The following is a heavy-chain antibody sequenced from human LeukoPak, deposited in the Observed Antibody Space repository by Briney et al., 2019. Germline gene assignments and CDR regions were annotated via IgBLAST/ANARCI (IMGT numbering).Heavy chain of an antibody. CDR2: INPTSGGT. CDR1: GYTFTGYY. Sequence: ASVKVSCKASGYTFTGYYMHWVRQAPGQGLEWMGRINPTSGGTNYAQKFQGRVTMTRDTSISTAYMELSRLRSDDTAVYYCARGSIAVPFDYWGQGTLVTVSS. V-gene: IGHV1-2*06. D-gene: IGHD6-6*01. CDR3: ARGSIAVPFDY. J-gene: IGHJ4*02.